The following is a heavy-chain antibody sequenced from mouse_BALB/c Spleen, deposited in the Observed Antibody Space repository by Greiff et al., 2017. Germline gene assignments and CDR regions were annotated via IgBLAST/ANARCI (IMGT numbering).Heavy chain of an antibody. CDR2: ISNGGGST. CDR3: ARLSVSYFDY. J-gene: IGHJ2*01. CDR1: GFTFSSYT. V-gene: IGHV5-12-2*01. Sequence: EVKVVESGGGLVQPGGSLKLSCAASGFTFSSYTMSWVRQTPEKGLEWVAYISNGGGSTYYPDTVKGRFTISRDNAKNTLYLQMSSLKSEDTAMYYCARLSVSYFDYWGQGTTLTVSS.